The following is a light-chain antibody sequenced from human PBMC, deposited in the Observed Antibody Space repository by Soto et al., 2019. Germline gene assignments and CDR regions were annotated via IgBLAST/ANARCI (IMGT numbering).Light chain of an antibody. V-gene: IGKV1-5*03. Sequence: DIQMTQSPSTLSASVGDRVIITCRASQSISSWLAWYQQKPGKAPNLLIYKASALKSGAPSRFSGSGSGTEFTLTISCLQPDDFATYYCQQYDNDSWTFGQGTKVEIK. CDR1: QSISSW. CDR2: KAS. J-gene: IGKJ1*01. CDR3: QQYDNDSWT.